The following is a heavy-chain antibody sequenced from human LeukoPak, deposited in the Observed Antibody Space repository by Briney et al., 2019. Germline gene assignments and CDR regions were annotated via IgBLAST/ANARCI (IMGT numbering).Heavy chain of an antibody. CDR1: RGTFSSYA. CDR2: IIPIFGTA. V-gene: IGHV1-69*13. Sequence: SVKVSCKASRGTFSSYAISWVRQAPGQGLEWMGGIIPIFGTANYAQKFQGRVTITADESTSTAYMELSSLRSEDTAVYYCAREVNSGSYARSPIGAFDIWGQGTMVTVSS. J-gene: IGHJ3*02. D-gene: IGHD1-26*01. CDR3: AREVNSGSYARSPIGAFDI.